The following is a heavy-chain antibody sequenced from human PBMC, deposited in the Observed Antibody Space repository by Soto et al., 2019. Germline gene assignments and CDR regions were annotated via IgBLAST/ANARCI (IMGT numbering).Heavy chain of an antibody. CDR1: GGSVSSGVYY. J-gene: IGHJ5*02. CDR3: ARGRSWYYCGGDGYPNNGFDP. CDR2: IYYSGST. V-gene: IGHV4-61*08. Sequence: SETLSLTCSVSGGSVSSGVYYWSWIRQPPGKGLEWIGFIYYSGSTNYNPSLKSRVTISVDTSKNQFSLKLSSVTAADTAVYYCARGRSWYYCGGDGYPNNGFDPWGQGTLVTVYS. D-gene: IGHD2-21*02.